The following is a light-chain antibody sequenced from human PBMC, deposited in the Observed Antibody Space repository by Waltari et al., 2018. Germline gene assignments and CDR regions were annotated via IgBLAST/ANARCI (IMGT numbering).Light chain of an antibody. J-gene: IGLJ3*02. CDR1: SGHSYYA. CDR2: VNSDGSH. V-gene: IGLV4-69*01. CDR3: QTWGTGIWV. Sequence: QLVLTQSPSASASLGASVSLTCTLSSGHSYYAIAWHQQQPQKGPRSLMKVNSDGSHTKGDGIPDGFSGSSSGAERYLTISSLQSEDAADYYCQTWGTGIWVFGGGTKLTVL.